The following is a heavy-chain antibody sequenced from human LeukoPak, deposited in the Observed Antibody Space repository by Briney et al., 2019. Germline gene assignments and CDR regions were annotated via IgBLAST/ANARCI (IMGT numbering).Heavy chain of an antibody. CDR2: ISGSGGST. CDR1: GFTFSSYA. V-gene: IGHV3-23*01. Sequence: GGSLRLSCAASGFTFSSYAMSWVRQAPGKGLEWVSAISGSGGSTYYADSVKGRFTISRDNSKNTLYLQMNSLRVEDTAVYYCARERIVGAASTRYYGMDVWGQGTTVTVSS. D-gene: IGHD1-26*01. J-gene: IGHJ6*02. CDR3: ARERIVGAASTRYYGMDV.